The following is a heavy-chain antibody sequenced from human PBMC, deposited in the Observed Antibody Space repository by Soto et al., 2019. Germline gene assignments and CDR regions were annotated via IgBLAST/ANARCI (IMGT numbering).Heavy chain of an antibody. V-gene: IGHV3-23*01. Sequence: PGGPLRLSCAASGFTFSSYAMSWVRQAPGKGLEWVSAISGSGGSTYYADSVKGRFTISRDNSKNTLYLQMNSLRAEDTAVYYCAKRPVRFWNYYYGMDVWGQGTTVTVSS. CDR1: GFTFSSYA. CDR3: AKRPVRFWNYYYGMDV. J-gene: IGHJ6*02. D-gene: IGHD3-3*01. CDR2: ISGSGGST.